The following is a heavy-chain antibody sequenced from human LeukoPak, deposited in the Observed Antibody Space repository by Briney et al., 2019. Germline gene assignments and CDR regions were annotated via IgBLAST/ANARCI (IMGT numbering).Heavy chain of an antibody. J-gene: IGHJ3*02. D-gene: IGHD3/OR15-3a*01. V-gene: IGHV1-2*02. CDR1: GYTFTGYW. CDR2: IIPNSGGT. Sequence: GASVKVSCKASGYTFTGYWLHGVRQAPGQGLEGMGWIIPNSGGTNQAQKFQGRVTMTSDTSISTAYMELNRLTSDDTAMNYCTRDGTGGQASGIWGQGTMVTVSS. CDR3: TRDGTGGQASGI.